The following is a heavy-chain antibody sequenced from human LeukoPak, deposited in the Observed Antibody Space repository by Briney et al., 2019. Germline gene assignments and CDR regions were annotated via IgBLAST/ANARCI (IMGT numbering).Heavy chain of an antibody. Sequence: SVKVSCKASGGTFSSYAISWVRQAPGQGLEWMGRINPILGIANYAQKFQGRVTITADKSTSTAYMELSSLRSEDTAVYYCASLAIVGATAYWGQGTLVTVSS. CDR3: ASLAIVGATAY. D-gene: IGHD1-26*01. CDR2: INPILGIA. J-gene: IGHJ4*02. CDR1: GGTFSSYA. V-gene: IGHV1-69*04.